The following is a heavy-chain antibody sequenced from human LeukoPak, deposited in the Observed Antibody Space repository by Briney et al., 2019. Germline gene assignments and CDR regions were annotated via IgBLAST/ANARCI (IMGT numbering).Heavy chain of an antibody. CDR2: DNWNDAK. CDR1: GFSLSTSGGG. J-gene: IGHJ2*01. V-gene: IGHV2-5*01. Sequence: ESGPTQVKPTQTLTLTCTFSGFSLSTSGGGVGWIRQPPGKALLWLALDNWNDAKLYCPSLKRRLTITKDTSKKQLILPLSNMDPMDTATYYYAHGRVAYFDLGGRGYLVMVSA. CDR3: AHGRVAYFDL.